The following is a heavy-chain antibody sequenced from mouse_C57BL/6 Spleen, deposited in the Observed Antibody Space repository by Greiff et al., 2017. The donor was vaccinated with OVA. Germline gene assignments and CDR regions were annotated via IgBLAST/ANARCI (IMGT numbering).Heavy chain of an antibody. V-gene: IGHV14-4*01. CDR3: TTGYGYAWFAY. Sequence: EVKLQESGAELVRPGASVKLSCTASGFNIKDDYMHWVKQRPEQGLEWIGWIDPENGDTEYASKFQGKATITADTSSNTAYLQLSSLTSEDTAVYYCTTGYGYAWFAYWGQGTLVTVSA. J-gene: IGHJ3*01. CDR1: GFNIKDDY. D-gene: IGHD2-2*01. CDR2: IDPENGDT.